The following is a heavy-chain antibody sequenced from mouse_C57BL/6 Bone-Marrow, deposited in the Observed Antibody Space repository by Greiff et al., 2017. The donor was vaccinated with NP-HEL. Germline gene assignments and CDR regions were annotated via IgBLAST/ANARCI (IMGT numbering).Heavy chain of an antibody. V-gene: IGHV1-42*01. CDR3: ARWGLLHWYFDV. Sequence: VQLKQSGPELVKPGASVKISCKASGYSFTGYYMNWVKQSPEKSLEWIGEINPSTGGTTYNQKFKAKATLTVDKSSSTAYMQLKSLTSEDSAVYYCARWGLLHWYFDVWGTGTTVTVSS. J-gene: IGHJ1*03. CDR2: INPSTGGT. D-gene: IGHD3-3*01. CDR1: GYSFTGYY.